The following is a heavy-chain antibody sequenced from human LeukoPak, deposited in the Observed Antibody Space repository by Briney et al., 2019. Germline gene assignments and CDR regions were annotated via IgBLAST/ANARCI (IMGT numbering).Heavy chain of an antibody. CDR1: GYTFTSYY. J-gene: IGHJ6*01. Sequence: APVKSSCKASGYTFTSYYMHWVRQAPGQGLEWMGIINPSGCSTSYAQQFQDSASFKGQASTSTVYMELSGLRSEDTAVYYCARAPYCSGGSCYYFYYGMDGWGHGITVSVSS. CDR2: INPSGCST. CDR3: ARAPYCSGGSCYYFYYGMDG. D-gene: IGHD2-15*01. V-gene: IGHV1-46*01.